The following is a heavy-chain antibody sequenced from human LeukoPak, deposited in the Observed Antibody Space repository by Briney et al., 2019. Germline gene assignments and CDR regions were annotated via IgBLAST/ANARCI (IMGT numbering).Heavy chain of an antibody. CDR2: ISSSSSYL. D-gene: IGHD3-10*01. CDR3: ARDHPQTYYYGSGSYCSY. J-gene: IGHJ4*02. Sequence: GGSLRLSCAASGFTFSSYSMNWVRQAPGKGREWVSSISSSSSYLHYADPVKGRFTISRDNAKNSRYLQMNSRRAEDTAVYYCARDHPQTYYYGSGSYCSYWGQGTLVTVSS. CDR1: GFTFSSYS. V-gene: IGHV3-21*01.